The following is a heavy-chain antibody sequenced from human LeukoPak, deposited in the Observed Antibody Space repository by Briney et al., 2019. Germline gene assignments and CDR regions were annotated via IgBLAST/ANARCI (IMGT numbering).Heavy chain of an antibody. CDR1: GFTFSNAW. J-gene: IGHJ4*02. Sequence: GGSLRLSCAASGFTFSNAWMSWVRQAPGKGLEWVGRIKSKTDGGTTDYAAPVKGRFTISRDDSKNTLYLQMNSLKAEDTAVYYCTTEDTPYGPIDYWGQGTLVTVSS. CDR2: IKSKTDGGTT. CDR3: TTEDTPYGPIDY. D-gene: IGHD4-17*01. V-gene: IGHV3-15*01.